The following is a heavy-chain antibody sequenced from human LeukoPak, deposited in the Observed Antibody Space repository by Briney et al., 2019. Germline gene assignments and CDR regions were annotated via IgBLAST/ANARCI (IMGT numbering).Heavy chain of an antibody. Sequence: ASVEVSCKASGYTFTSYYMHWVRQAPGQGLEWMGIINPSGGSTSYAQKFQGRVTMTRDTSTSTVYMELSSLRSEDTAVYYCARVGFIAVADYIFDYWGQGTLVTVSS. D-gene: IGHD6-19*01. J-gene: IGHJ4*02. CDR3: ARVGFIAVADYIFDY. CDR2: INPSGGST. V-gene: IGHV1-46*01. CDR1: GYTFTSYY.